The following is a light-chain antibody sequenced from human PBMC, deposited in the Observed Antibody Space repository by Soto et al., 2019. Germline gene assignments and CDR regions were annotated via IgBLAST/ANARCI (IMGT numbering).Light chain of an antibody. J-gene: IGKJ5*01. CDR3: QQGGDLIT. CDR2: DAS. CDR1: QSVSSY. V-gene: IGKV3-11*01. Sequence: EIVLTQSPATLSLSPGERGTLSCRASQSVSSYLAWYQQKPGQAPRLLIYDASNRATGIPARFSGSGSGTDFTLTISSLEPEDFAVYYCQQGGDLITFGQGTRLEIK.